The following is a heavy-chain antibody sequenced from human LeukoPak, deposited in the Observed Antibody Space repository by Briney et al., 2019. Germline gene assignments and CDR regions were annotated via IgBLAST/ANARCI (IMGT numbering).Heavy chain of an antibody. Sequence: GGSLRLSCAASGFTFIDFYMSWIRQAPGKGLEWVSYISSSGSSIYYADSVKGRFTISRDNPKNSLYLQMNGLRAEDTAVYYCARGGLNYYDSSGYFYNWGQGTLVTVSS. V-gene: IGHV3-11*01. D-gene: IGHD3-22*01. CDR3: ARGGLNYYDSSGYFYN. CDR1: GFTFIDFY. J-gene: IGHJ4*02. CDR2: ISSSGSSI.